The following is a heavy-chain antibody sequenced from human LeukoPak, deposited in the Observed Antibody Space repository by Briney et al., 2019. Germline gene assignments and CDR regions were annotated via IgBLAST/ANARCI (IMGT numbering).Heavy chain of an antibody. V-gene: IGHV4-4*02. D-gene: IGHD6-6*01. CDR2: IYHSGST. CDR1: GVSISSSNW. Sequence: SETLSLTCAVSGVSISSSNWWSWVRQPPGKGLEWIGEIYHSGSTNYNPSLKSRVTISVDKSKNQFSLKLSSVTAADTAVYYCARELSSSTNWFDPWGQGTLVTVSS. CDR3: ARELSSSTNWFDP. J-gene: IGHJ5*02.